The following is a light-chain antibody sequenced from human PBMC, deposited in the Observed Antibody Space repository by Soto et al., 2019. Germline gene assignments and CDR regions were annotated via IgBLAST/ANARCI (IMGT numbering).Light chain of an antibody. J-gene: IGLJ2*01. CDR3: SSYAGSNTHVA. V-gene: IGLV2-8*01. CDR1: SSDVGVYNY. Sequence: QSALTQPPSASGSPGQSVTISCTGTSSDVGVYNYVSWYQQHPGKAPKLMIYEVTKRPSGVPDRFSGSKSGNTASLTVSGLQADDEADYYCSSYAGSNTHVAFGGGTKLTVL. CDR2: EVT.